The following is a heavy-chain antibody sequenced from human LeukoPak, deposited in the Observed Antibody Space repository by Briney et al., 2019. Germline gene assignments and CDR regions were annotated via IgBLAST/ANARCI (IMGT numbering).Heavy chain of an antibody. J-gene: IGHJ2*01. V-gene: IGHV4-39*06. D-gene: IGHD3-10*01. CDR1: GGSIRSSYYY. CDR3: AQHGDWCFDL. CDR2: THSSGAT. Sequence: SETLSLTCTVSGGSIRSSYYYWGWIRQPPGKGLEWIGETHSSGATKYNPSLRSRVTISVDTSRSQFTLNLNSVTAADTAVYFCAQHGDWCFDLWGRGTLVTVSS.